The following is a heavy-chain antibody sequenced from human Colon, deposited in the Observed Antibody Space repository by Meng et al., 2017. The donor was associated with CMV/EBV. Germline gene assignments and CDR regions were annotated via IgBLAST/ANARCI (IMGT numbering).Heavy chain of an antibody. D-gene: IGHD6-13*01. CDR1: GYMFTRYN. CDR3: ATGSVAADGKGY. V-gene: IGHV7-4-1*02. Sequence: QVQLVQSGSELKKPGASVKISCKASGYMFTRYNINWVRQAPGQWLEWMGYINPKTAHPTYVQGFTGRFVFSLDTSVSTAYLQISSLEAEDTAVYYCATGSVAADGKGYWGQGTLVTVSS. CDR2: INPKTAHP. J-gene: IGHJ1*01.